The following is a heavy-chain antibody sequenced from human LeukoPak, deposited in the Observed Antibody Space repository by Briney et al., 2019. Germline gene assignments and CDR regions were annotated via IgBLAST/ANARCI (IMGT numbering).Heavy chain of an antibody. CDR1: GFTVISNY. Sequence: GGSLRLSCAASGFTVISNYMSWVRQAPGKGLEWVSVIYSGGSTYYADSVKGRFTISRDNSKNTLYLQMNSLRAEDTAVYYCARPTPGPPGGWSDPWGQGTLVTVSS. CDR2: IYSGGST. V-gene: IGHV3-66*02. J-gene: IGHJ5*02. CDR3: ARPTPGPPGGWSDP. D-gene: IGHD2-15*01.